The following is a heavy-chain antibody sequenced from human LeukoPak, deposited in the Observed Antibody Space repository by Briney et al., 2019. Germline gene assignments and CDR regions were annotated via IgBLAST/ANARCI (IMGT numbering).Heavy chain of an antibody. D-gene: IGHD5-18*01. Sequence: GASVKVSCKASGYTFTGYYMHWVRQAPGRGLEWMGWINPNSGGTNYAQKFQGRVTMTRDTSISTAYMELSRLRSDDTAVYYCARMNREGIQPPFDYWGQGTLVTVSS. CDR3: ARMNREGIQPPFDY. J-gene: IGHJ4*02. V-gene: IGHV1-2*02. CDR2: INPNSGGT. CDR1: GYTFTGYY.